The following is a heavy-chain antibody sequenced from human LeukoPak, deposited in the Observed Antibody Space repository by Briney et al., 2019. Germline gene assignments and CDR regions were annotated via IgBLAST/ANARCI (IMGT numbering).Heavy chain of an antibody. V-gene: IGHV3-23*01. Sequence: PGGSLRLPCAASGFTFSSYAMSWVRQAPGKGLEWVSAISGSGGSTYYADSVKGRFTISRDNSKNTLYLQMNSLRAEDTAVYYCAKDPIRIVGAFDYWGQGTLVTVSS. CDR1: GFTFSSYA. J-gene: IGHJ4*02. D-gene: IGHD1-26*01. CDR2: ISGSGGST. CDR3: AKDPIRIVGAFDY.